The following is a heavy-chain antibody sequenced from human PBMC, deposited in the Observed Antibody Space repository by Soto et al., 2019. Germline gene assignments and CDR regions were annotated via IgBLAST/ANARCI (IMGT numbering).Heavy chain of an antibody. D-gene: IGHD2-15*01. Sequence: ASVKVSCKASGGTFSSYAISWVRQAPGQGLEWMGGIIPIFGTANYAQKIQGKVKNTADESTRTANMEQSNLRSEDTAVYYCASLRYCSGGSCYAGMDVWGQGTTVTVS. V-gene: IGHV1-69*13. CDR2: IIPIFGTA. CDR1: GGTFSSYA. J-gene: IGHJ6*02. CDR3: ASLRYCSGGSCYAGMDV.